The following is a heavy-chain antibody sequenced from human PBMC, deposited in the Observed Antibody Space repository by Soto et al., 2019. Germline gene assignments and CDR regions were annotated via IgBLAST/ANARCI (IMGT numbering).Heavy chain of an antibody. Sequence: QVQLVQSGAEVKKPGSSVKVSCKASGGTFSSYAISWVRQAPGQGLEWMGGIIPIFGTANYAQKFQGRVTLTADESTSTAYMALSSLRSEDTAVYYCARDRDYYDSSGYYPFDPWGQGTLVTVSS. J-gene: IGHJ5*02. CDR1: GGTFSSYA. V-gene: IGHV1-69*12. CDR2: IIPIFGTA. CDR3: ARDRDYYDSSGYYPFDP. D-gene: IGHD3-22*01.